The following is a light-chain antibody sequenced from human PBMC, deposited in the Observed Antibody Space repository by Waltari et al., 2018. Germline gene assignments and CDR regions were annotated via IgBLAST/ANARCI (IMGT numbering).Light chain of an antibody. CDR3: LFYLGGGIWV. Sequence: QTVVTQEPSVSVSPGGTVTLTCGLNSGSVSRSRYPAWYRQTPGQPPRWLIDNTDSRAFGIPPRFFGSILENKAALTIAQAQADDECDYFCLFYLGGGIWVFGGGTKLTV. J-gene: IGLJ3*02. CDR2: NTD. V-gene: IGLV8-61*01. CDR1: SGSVSRSRY.